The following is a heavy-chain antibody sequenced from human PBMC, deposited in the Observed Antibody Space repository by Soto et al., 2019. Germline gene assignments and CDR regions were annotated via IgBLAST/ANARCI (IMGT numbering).Heavy chain of an antibody. D-gene: IGHD3-22*01. J-gene: IGHJ4*02. CDR3: ARGYYDSSGYYRFFDY. CDR2: ISSGSTTI. CDR1: GFTSSGNS. V-gene: IGHV3-48*02. Sequence: GRSLRPSCAVSGFTSSGNSVNWVRQAQGEGLEWDSYISSGSTTINYAESVKGRLTVSRDTARNSQYLQMSSLRDEDTAVYYCARGYYDSSGYYRFFDYWGQGTLVTVSS.